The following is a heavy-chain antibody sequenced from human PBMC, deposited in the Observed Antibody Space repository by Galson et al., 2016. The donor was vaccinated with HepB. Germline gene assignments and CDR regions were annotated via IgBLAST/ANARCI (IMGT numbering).Heavy chain of an antibody. CDR3: ARHKVSATAGGFDA. V-gene: IGHV4-59*01. CDR1: GGSLTTYY. Sequence: TLSLTCSISGGSLTTYYLNWIRQPPGKGLEWIGNVSDSGSTTYNPSLESRVTISIDTSKKQFSLKLTSVTAADTAVYYCARHKVSATAGGFDAWGQGTLVTVSS. D-gene: IGHD6-13*01. J-gene: IGHJ5*02. CDR2: VSDSGST.